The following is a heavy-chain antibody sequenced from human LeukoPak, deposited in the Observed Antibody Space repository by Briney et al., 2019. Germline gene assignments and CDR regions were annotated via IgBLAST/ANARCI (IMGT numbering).Heavy chain of an antibody. CDR1: GGTFSSYA. V-gene: IGHV1-69*05. CDR2: IIPIFGTA. D-gene: IGHD2-15*01. Sequence: GATVKISCKASGGTFSSYAISWVRQAPGQGLEWMGRIIPIFGTANYAQKFQGRVTITTDESTSTAYMELSSLRSEDTAVYYCARDSQDDPNWFDPWGQGTLVTVSS. CDR3: ARDSQDDPNWFDP. J-gene: IGHJ5*02.